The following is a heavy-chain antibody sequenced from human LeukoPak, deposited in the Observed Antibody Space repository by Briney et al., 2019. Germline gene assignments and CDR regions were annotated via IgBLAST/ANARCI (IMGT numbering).Heavy chain of an antibody. CDR3: VRGPSDTAMVTSVDY. D-gene: IGHD5-18*01. Sequence: GGSLRLSCAASGFTFSSYSMNWVRQAPGKGLEWVSSISSSSSYIYYADSVKGRFAISRDNAKNSLYLQMNSLRAEDTAVYYCVRGPSDTAMVTSVDYWGQGTLVTVSS. J-gene: IGHJ4*02. CDR1: GFTFSSYS. CDR2: ISSSSSYI. V-gene: IGHV3-21*01.